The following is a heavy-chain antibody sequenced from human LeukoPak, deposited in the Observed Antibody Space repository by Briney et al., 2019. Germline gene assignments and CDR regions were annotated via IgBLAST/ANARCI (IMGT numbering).Heavy chain of an antibody. J-gene: IGHJ4*02. CDR2: IIPIFGTA. V-gene: IGHV1-69*06. D-gene: IGHD4-17*01. CDR3: ASATGGDYDFDY. Sequence: SVKVSCKASGGTFSSYAISWVRQAPGQGLEWMGGIIPIFGTANYAQKFQGRVTITADKSTSTAYMELSSLRSEDTAVYYCASATGGDYDFDYWGQGTLGTVSS. CDR1: GGTFSSYA.